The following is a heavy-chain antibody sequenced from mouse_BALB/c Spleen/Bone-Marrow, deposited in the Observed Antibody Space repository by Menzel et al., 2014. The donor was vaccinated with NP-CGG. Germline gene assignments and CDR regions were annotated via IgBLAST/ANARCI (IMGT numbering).Heavy chain of an antibody. Sequence: VQLKQSGAELVKPGASVKLSCTASGFNIKDTHMHWVKQRPEQGLEWIGRFDPANGNTKYDPKFQGKATITADTSSNTAYLQLSSLTSEDTAVYYCATMITDWYFDVWGAGTTVTVSS. CDR3: ATMITDWYFDV. V-gene: IGHV14-3*02. J-gene: IGHJ1*01. CDR2: FDPANGNT. D-gene: IGHD2-4*01. CDR1: GFNIKDTH.